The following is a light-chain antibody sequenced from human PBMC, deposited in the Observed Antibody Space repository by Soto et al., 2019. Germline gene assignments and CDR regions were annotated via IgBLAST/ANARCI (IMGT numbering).Light chain of an antibody. J-gene: IGKJ1*01. V-gene: IGKV1-39*01. CDR3: QQSYSATLT. Sequence: DIQMTQSPSSLSATVGDRVTITCRASQNIFSYLNWYQQKPGKAPNLLIYAASNLQAGVPSRFSGSGSGTDFTLTISSLQREDFATYHCQQSYSATLTFGQGTKVDI. CDR2: AAS. CDR1: QNIFSY.